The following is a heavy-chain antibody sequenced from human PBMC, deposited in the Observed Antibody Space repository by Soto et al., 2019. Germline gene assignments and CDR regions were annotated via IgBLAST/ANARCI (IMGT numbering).Heavy chain of an antibody. CDR1: GGSISSEGYY. CDR2: IYYSGTT. J-gene: IGHJ4*02. V-gene: IGHV4-31*03. Sequence: SETLSLTCTVSGGSISSEGYYWSWFRQLPGKGLEWMGDIYYSGTTYYNPSLRSRLTISGDGSKIQFSLKLSSVTAADTALYYCARGRGYSYGPYYFDYWGQGTLVTVSS. CDR3: ARGRGYSYGPYYFDY. D-gene: IGHD5-18*01.